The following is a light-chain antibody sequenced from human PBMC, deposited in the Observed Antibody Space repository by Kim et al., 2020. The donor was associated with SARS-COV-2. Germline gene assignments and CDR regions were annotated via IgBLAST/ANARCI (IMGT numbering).Light chain of an antibody. V-gene: IGLV1-47*01. CDR1: TSNIGSNY. CDR3: AAWDDSLSGHVL. CDR2: RNN. J-gene: IGLJ2*01. Sequence: QSVLTQAPSASGNPGQRVSISCSGGTSNIGSNYVYWYQHVPGTAPKLLISRNNQRPSGVPDRFTGSKSGTSASLAIRGLRPEDEADYYCAAWDDSLSGHVLFGGGTQLTVL.